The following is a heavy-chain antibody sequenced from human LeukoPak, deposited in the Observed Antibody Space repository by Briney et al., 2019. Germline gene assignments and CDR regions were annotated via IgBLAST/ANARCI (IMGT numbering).Heavy chain of an antibody. V-gene: IGHV4-34*01. CDR3: ARGSYSSSWLPHRRVWFDP. D-gene: IGHD6-13*01. Sequence: PGGSLRLSCAASGFTFSSYSMNWVRQPPGKGLEWIGEINHSGSTNYNPSLKSRVTISVDTSKNQFSLKLSSVTAADTAVYYCARGSYSSSWLPHRRVWFDPWGQGTLVTVSS. CDR1: GFTFSSYS. CDR2: INHSGST. J-gene: IGHJ5*02.